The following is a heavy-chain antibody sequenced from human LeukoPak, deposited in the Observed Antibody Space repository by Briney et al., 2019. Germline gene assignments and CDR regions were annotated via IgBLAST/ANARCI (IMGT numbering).Heavy chain of an antibody. CDR2: IRKKVNSYTT. J-gene: IGHJ4*02. Sequence: PGGSLRLSCAASGFTFNDYYMDWVRQAPGKGLEWVGRIRKKVNSYTTEYAASVKGRFTISRDDSKNSLYLQMDSLKTEDTAVYYCARVSRAVAIDYWGQGTLVTVSS. V-gene: IGHV3-72*01. CDR3: ARVSRAVAIDY. CDR1: GFTFNDYY. D-gene: IGHD1-26*01.